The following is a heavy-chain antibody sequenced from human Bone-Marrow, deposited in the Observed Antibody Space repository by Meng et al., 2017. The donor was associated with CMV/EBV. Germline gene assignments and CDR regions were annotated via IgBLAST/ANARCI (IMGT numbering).Heavy chain of an antibody. D-gene: IGHD2-15*01. V-gene: IGHV4-39*07. CDR2: IYYSGST. J-gene: IGHJ5*02. CDR1: GGSISSSSYY. CDR3: ARAGYCSGGSCPKTEYNWFDP. Sequence: LRLSCTVSGGSISSSSYYWGWIRQPPGKGLEWIGSIYYSGSTYYNPSLKSRVTISVDTSKNQFSLKLSSVTAADTAVYYCARAGYCSGGSCPKTEYNWFDPWGQGTLVTVSS.